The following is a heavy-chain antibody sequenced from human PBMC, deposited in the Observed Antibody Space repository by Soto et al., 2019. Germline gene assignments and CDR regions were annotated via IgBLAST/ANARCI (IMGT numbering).Heavy chain of an antibody. J-gene: IGHJ3*02. CDR3: ATTREGYDSSGYFFGAFDI. CDR1: GFTFSSYG. V-gene: IGHV3-30*03. D-gene: IGHD3-22*01. Sequence: GRYLRLSCAASGFTFSSYGMHWVRQAPGKGLEWVAVISYDGSNKYYADSVKGRFTISRDNSKNTLYLQMNSLRAEDTAVYYCATTREGYDSSGYFFGAFDISGQGTMVTVS. CDR2: ISYDGSNK.